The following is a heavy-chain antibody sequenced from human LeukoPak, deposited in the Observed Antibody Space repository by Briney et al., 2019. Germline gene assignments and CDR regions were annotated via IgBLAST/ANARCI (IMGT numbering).Heavy chain of an antibody. V-gene: IGHV3-20*04. D-gene: IGHD3-22*01. CDR3: ARGTKPDSSGYYFDY. CDR1: GFTFSSYW. CDR2: INWNGGST. Sequence: GGSLRLSCAASGFTFSSYWMHWVRQAPGKGLEWVSGINWNGGSTGYADSVKGRFTISRDNAKNSLYLQMNSLRAEDTALYYCARGTKPDSSGYYFDYWGQGTLVTVSS. J-gene: IGHJ4*02.